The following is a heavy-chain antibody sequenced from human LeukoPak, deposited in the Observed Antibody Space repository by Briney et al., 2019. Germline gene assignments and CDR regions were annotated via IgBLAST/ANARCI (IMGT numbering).Heavy chain of an antibody. D-gene: IGHD4-17*01. V-gene: IGHV1-69*05. J-gene: IGHJ5*02. CDR3: ARDVHGDYASGWFDP. Sequence: ASVKVSCKTSGGTFNNSAISWLRQAPGQGLEWLGGIMPLFGTAGYAQKFQGRVTITKDESTRTVYLELTSLTSDDTAVYYCARDVHGDYASGWFDPWGQGTLVSVSS. CDR2: IMPLFGTA. CDR1: GGTFNNSA.